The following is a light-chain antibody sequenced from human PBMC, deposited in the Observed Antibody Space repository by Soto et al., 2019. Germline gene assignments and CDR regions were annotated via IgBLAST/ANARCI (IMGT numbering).Light chain of an antibody. Sequence: QTVVTQEPSLTVSPGGTVTLTCGSSTGAVTSGHYPYWFQQKPGQAPRTLIYDTSNKHSWTLARFSGSLLGGKAALTLSGAQPEDEAEYYCLLSYSGARHVFGTGTKLTVL. CDR1: TGAVTSGHY. V-gene: IGLV7-46*01. CDR3: LLSYSGARHV. J-gene: IGLJ1*01. CDR2: DTS.